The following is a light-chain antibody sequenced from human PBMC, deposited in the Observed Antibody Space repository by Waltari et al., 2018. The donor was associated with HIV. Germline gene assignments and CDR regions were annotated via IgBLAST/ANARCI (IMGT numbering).Light chain of an antibody. CDR2: RTN. CDR3: ASWDDSLSIVV. CDR1: SSNVGSNY. J-gene: IGLJ2*01. Sequence: QSVLTQPPSASGTPGQRITLSCSGSSSNVGSNYVYWYQHLPGTAPKVLIFRTNQRPAGVPDRFSASKSGTSASLAISGLRSEDEADYYCASWDDSLSIVVFGGGTKLTVL. V-gene: IGLV1-47*01.